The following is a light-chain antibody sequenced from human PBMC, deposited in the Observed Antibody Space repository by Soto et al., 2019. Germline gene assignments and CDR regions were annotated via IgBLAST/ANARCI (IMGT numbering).Light chain of an antibody. CDR1: QDIKIY. Sequence: DIRLTQSPSFLSASVRDRVTITCRASQDIKIYLAWYQQKPGKAPHLLLHAAFTLQSRFPSRISRSVSGTEFTLSISSLNPDDFATYYFEQLNGYPRTFGQGNQVDI. CDR2: AAF. V-gene: IGKV1-9*01. CDR3: EQLNGYPRT. J-gene: IGKJ1*01.